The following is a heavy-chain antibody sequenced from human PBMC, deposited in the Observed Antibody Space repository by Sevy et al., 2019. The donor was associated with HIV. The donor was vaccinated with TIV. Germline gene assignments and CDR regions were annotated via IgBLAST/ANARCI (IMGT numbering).Heavy chain of an antibody. V-gene: IGHV3-30*02. CDR2: IRYDGSNK. CDR3: AKVLLLYGDYVHYYYGMDV. D-gene: IGHD4-17*01. Sequence: GGSLRLSCAASGFTFSSYGMHWVRQAPGKGLEWVAFIRYDGSNKYYADSVKGRFTISRDNSKNTLYLQMNSLRAEETAVYYCAKVLLLYGDYVHYYYGMDVWGQGTTVTVSS. J-gene: IGHJ6*02. CDR1: GFTFSSYG.